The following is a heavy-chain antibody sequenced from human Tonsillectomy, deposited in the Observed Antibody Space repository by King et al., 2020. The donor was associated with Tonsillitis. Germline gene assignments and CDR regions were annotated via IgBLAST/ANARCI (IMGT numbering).Heavy chain of an antibody. D-gene: IGHD5-24*01. CDR1: GDSITSGNFN. CDR2: TYLRGHS. Sequence: QLQESGPGLVKPSETLSLTCSVSGDSITSGNFNWDWIRQPPGKGLEWVGSTYLRGHSYAYPSLKSRVTVSVDTSKNQFFLKLTSVTAADTAVYFCAKPLHGHPAYPGAFDVWGQGILVTVSS. V-gene: IGHV4-39*01. CDR3: AKPLHGHPAYPGAFDV. J-gene: IGHJ3*01.